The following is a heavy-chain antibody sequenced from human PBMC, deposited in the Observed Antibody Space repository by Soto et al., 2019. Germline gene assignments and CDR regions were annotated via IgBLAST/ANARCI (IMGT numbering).Heavy chain of an antibody. CDR3: ARLDYYDSSGYFDY. CDR2: IYYSGST. V-gene: IGHV4-39*01. CDR1: GGSISSSSYY. J-gene: IGHJ4*02. Sequence: SETLSLTCTVSGGSISSSSYYWGWIRQPPGKGLEWIGSIYYSGSTYYNPSLKSRVTISVDTSKNQFSLKLSSVTAADTAVYYCARLDYYDSSGYFDYWGQGTLVTVSS. D-gene: IGHD3-22*01.